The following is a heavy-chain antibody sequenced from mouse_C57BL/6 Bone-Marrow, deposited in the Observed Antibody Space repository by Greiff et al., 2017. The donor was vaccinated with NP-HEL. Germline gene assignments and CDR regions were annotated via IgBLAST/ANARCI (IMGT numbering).Heavy chain of an antibody. J-gene: IGHJ1*03. Sequence: VQLQQSGTVLARPGASVKMSCKTSGYTFTSYWMHWVKQRPGQGLEWIGAIYPGNSDTSYNQKFKGKAKLTAVTSASTAYMELSSLTNEDSAVYYCLITTATGWYFDVWGTGTTVTVSS. CDR3: LITTATGWYFDV. CDR1: GYTFTSYW. D-gene: IGHD1-2*01. CDR2: IYPGNSDT. V-gene: IGHV1-5*01.